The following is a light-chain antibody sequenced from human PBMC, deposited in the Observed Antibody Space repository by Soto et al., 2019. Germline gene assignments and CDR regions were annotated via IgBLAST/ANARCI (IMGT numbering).Light chain of an antibody. J-gene: IGLJ1*01. CDR1: TPNIGKNA. CDR3: AAWDDNLDGYV. V-gene: IGLV1-36*01. Sequence: QSVLTQPPSVSGAPRQRVTISCSGSTPNIGKNAVNWYQQLPGKAPKLVIYHNDLLPSGVSDRFSGSKSGTSASLAISGLQSDDEADYYCAAWDDNLDGYVFGTGTTVTV. CDR2: HND.